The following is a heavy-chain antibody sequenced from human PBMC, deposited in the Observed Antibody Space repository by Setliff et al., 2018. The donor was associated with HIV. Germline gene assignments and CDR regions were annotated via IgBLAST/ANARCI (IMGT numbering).Heavy chain of an antibody. D-gene: IGHD6-19*01. CDR1: GGSFTGYY. CDR3: AKDGSGWSQH. V-gene: IGHV3-7*01. J-gene: IGHJ1*01. Sequence: ETLSLTCAVSGGSFTGYYWSWIRQTPGKGLEWVANISPDGSERYSVDSVKGRFTVSRDNAKTSLYLQMNSLRVEDTAVYYRAKDGSGWSQHWGQGTLVTVSS. CDR2: ISPDGSER.